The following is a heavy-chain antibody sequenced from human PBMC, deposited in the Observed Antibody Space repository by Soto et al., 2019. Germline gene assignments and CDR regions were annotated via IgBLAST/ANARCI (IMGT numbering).Heavy chain of an antibody. Sequence: EVQLLESGGGLVQPGGSLRLSCVASGFTFSNHDMRWVRQAPGKGLEWVSTIHSRDSKTYYADPVKGRFTISRDNSKNTLYLKMDSLRVEDTARYYCAKRLGYSMDVWGQGTTVTVSS. J-gene: IGHJ6*01. D-gene: IGHD5-12*01. CDR1: GFTFSNHD. CDR2: IHSRDSKT. V-gene: IGHV3-23*01. CDR3: AKRLGYSMDV.